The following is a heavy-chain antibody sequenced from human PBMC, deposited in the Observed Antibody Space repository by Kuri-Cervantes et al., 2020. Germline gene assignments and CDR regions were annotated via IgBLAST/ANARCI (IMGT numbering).Heavy chain of an antibody. V-gene: IGHV3-30*03. CDR3: AHRGRSVSDAFDI. Sequence: GESLKISCAASGFTFSSYGMLWVRQAPGKGLEWVAVISYDGSNKYYADSVKGRFTIPRDNSKNTLYLQMNSLRAEDTAVYYCAHRGRSVSDAFDIWGQGTMVTVSS. CDR2: ISYDGSNK. CDR1: GFTFSSYG. J-gene: IGHJ3*02. D-gene: IGHD1-14*01.